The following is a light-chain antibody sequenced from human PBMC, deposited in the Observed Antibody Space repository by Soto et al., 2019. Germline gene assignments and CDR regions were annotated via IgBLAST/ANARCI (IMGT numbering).Light chain of an antibody. V-gene: IGKV3-20*01. CDR3: QQYGSSPLT. J-gene: IGKJ4*01. CDR2: GAS. CDR1: QSVSSY. Sequence: EIVLTQSPGTLSLSPGERATLSCRASQSVSSYLAWYQQKPGQAPRLLIYGASSRATGIPDRFSGSGSGTDFTLTTSRLEPEHFAVYYCQQYGSSPLTFGGGTKVEIK.